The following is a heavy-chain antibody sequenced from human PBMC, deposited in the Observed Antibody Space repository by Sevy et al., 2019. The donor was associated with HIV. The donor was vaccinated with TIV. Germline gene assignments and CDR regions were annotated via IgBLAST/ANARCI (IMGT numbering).Heavy chain of an antibody. Sequence: GGSLRLSCTASGFTFGDYAMSWVRQAPGKGLEWVGFIRSKAYGGTTEYAASVKGRFTISRDDSKSIAYLQMNSLKTEDTAVDYCTRGNDYVWGSYRSSKRNFDYWGQGTLVTVSS. D-gene: IGHD3-16*02. J-gene: IGHJ4*02. CDR2: IRSKAYGGTT. V-gene: IGHV3-49*04. CDR1: GFTFGDYA. CDR3: TRGNDYVWGSYRSSKRNFDY.